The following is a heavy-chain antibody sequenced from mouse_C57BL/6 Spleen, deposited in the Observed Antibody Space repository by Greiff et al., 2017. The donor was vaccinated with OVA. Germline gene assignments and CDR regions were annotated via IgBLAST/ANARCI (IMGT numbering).Heavy chain of an antibody. CDR2: IDPSDSYT. Sequence: QVQLQQPGAELVKPGASVKLSCKASGYTFTSYWMQWVKQRPGQGLEWIGEIDPSDSYTNYNQKFKGKATLTVDTSSSTAYMQLSSLTSEDSAVYYCARYVITTVVAPFAYWGQGTLVTVSA. D-gene: IGHD1-1*01. J-gene: IGHJ3*01. V-gene: IGHV1-50*01. CDR1: GYTFTSYW. CDR3: ARYVITTVVAPFAY.